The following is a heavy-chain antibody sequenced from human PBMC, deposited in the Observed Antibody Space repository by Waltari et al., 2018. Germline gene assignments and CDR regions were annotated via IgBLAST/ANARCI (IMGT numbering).Heavy chain of an antibody. D-gene: IGHD6-13*01. CDR2: IYHSGST. CDR1: GYSINSAYY. J-gene: IGHJ5*02. Sequence: QVQLRESGPGLVKPSETLSLTCAVSGYSINSAYYWGWIRQPPGKGLEWIGNIYHSGSTDYNPSLKSRVTISVDTSKNHFSLKLISLTAADTAVYFCARQRAQQQLEGGGWFDPWGQGTLVTVSS. CDR3: ARQRAQQQLEGGGWFDP. V-gene: IGHV4-38-2*01.